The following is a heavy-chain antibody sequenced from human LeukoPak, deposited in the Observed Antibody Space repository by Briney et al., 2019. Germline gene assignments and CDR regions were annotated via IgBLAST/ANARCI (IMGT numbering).Heavy chain of an antibody. CDR2: INHSGST. V-gene: IGHV4-34*01. Sequence: PSETLSLTCAVYGGSFSGYYWSWIRQPPGKGLEWIGEINHSGSTNYNPSLKSRVTISVDTSKNQFSLKLSSVTAADTAVYYCARDKPTTNSYGYYYFDYWGQGTLVTVSP. CDR3: ARDKPTTNSYGYYYFDY. CDR1: GGSFSGYY. D-gene: IGHD5-18*01. J-gene: IGHJ4*02.